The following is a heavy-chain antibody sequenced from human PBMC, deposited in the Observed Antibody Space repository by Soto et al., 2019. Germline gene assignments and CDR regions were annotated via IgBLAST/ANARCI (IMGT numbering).Heavy chain of an antibody. Sequence: QVPLVQSGAEVKKPGSSVKVSCKASGGTFSSYAISWVRQAPGQGLEWMGGIIPIFGTANYAQKFQGRVTITADESTSTAYMELSSLRSEDTAVYYCARDKSDYYGSGSYFYWGQGTLVTVSS. CDR2: IIPIFGTA. CDR1: GGTFSSYA. J-gene: IGHJ4*02. V-gene: IGHV1-69*01. CDR3: ARDKSDYYGSGSYFY. D-gene: IGHD3-10*01.